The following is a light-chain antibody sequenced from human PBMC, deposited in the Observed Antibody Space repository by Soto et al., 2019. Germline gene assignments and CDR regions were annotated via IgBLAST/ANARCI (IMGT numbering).Light chain of an antibody. J-gene: IGLJ2*01. Sequence: QSVLTQPPSVSAAPGQTVTISCSGSSSNIGNNYVSWYQQFPGTAPKLLIYDNNKRPSGIPDRFSGSKSGTSATLGITGLQTGDEAVYYCGTWDSSLSALFGGGTKLTVL. CDR3: GTWDSSLSAL. V-gene: IGLV1-51*01. CDR2: DNN. CDR1: SSNIGNNY.